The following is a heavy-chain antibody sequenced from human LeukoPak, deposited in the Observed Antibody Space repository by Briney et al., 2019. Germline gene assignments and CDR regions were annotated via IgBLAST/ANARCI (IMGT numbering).Heavy chain of an antibody. CDR2: ISSSGSTI. CDR3: ARDSGYWGDDAFDI. Sequence: GGSLRLSCAASGFTFSDYYMSWIRQAPGKGLEWVSYISSSGSTIYYADSVKGRFTISRDNAKNSLYLQMNSLRAEDTAAYYCARDSGYWGDDAFDIWGQGTMVTVSS. V-gene: IGHV3-11*01. CDR1: GFTFSDYY. J-gene: IGHJ3*02. D-gene: IGHD3-22*01.